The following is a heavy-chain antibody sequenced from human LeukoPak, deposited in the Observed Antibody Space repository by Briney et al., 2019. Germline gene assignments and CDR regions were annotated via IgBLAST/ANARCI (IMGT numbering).Heavy chain of an antibody. CDR2: IRGSGVNT. CDR1: GFSFRAYA. V-gene: IGHV3-23*01. Sequence: QVGGSLRLSCTASGFSFRAYAMMWVRQAPGKGPEWVSAIRGSGVNTYYADSVKSRFTISRDNSKYTLFLQMNSLRAEDTAVYYCARDPNGDYIGAFDMWGPGTMVTVSS. CDR3: ARDPNGDYIGAFDM. D-gene: IGHD4-17*01. J-gene: IGHJ3*02.